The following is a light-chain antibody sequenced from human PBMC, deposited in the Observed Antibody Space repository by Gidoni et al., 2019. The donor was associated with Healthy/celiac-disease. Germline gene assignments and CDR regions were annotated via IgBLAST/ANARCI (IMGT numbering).Light chain of an antibody. Sequence: EIAMTQSPATLSVSPGERATLSCRASQSDSSNLAWYQQKPGQAPRPLIYGASSRATSIPARFSGSGSGTEFTLTISSLQYEDFAVYYCQQYNNWPLWTFGQGTKVEIK. J-gene: IGKJ1*01. CDR1: QSDSSN. CDR3: QQYNNWPLWT. V-gene: IGKV3-15*01. CDR2: GAS.